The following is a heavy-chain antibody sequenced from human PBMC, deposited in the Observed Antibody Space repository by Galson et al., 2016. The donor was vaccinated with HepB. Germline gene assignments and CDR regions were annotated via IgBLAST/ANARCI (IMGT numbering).Heavy chain of an antibody. Sequence: SETLSLTCTVSGDSISNYDWSWIRQSPGKGLEWIGDIYSGGNINYNPSLETRVTMPLDTSKNHLSLRLASVTAADTAVYYCARDFTSHVEVGWFDPWGQGILVTVSS. D-gene: IGHD2-2*01. CDR1: GDSISNYD. CDR2: IYSGGNI. CDR3: ARDFTSHVEVGWFDP. J-gene: IGHJ5*02. V-gene: IGHV4-59*01.